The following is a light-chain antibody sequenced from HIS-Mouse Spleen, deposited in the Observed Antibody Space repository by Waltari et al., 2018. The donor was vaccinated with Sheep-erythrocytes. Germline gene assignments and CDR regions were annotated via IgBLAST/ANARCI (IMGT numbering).Light chain of an antibody. CDR3: MQCTHWPPYT. J-gene: IGKJ2*01. Sequence: DVVMTQSPLSLPVTLGQPASISCRSSQSLVHSDGNTYLGWFQQRPGQSPRRLIYKVSNRDSGVPDRFSGSGSGTDFTLKISRVEAEDVGVYYCMQCTHWPPYTFGQGTKLEIK. CDR2: KVS. V-gene: IGKV2-30*02. CDR1: QSLVHSDGNTY.